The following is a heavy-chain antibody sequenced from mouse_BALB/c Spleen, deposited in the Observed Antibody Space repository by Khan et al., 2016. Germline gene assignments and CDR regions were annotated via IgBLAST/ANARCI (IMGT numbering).Heavy chain of an antibody. J-gene: IGHJ1*01. D-gene: IGHD1-1*01. CDR1: GYTFTNYG. V-gene: IGHV9-3-1*01. CDR2: INTYSGES. CDR3: ARYRYYYGSSSYFDV. Sequence: QIQLVQSGPELKKPGKTVKISCKASGYTFTNYGMNWVKQAPGKGLKWMGWINTYSGESTYADDFKGRFAFALETSANTAYLQLNNLKNEDTATYFFARYRYYYGSSSYFDVWGAGTTVTVSS.